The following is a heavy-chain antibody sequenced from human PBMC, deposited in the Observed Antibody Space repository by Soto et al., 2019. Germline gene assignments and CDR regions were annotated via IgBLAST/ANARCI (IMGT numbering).Heavy chain of an antibody. J-gene: IGHJ4*02. Sequence: QVQLVQSGAEVKKPESSVKVSCKAPGGTFSTYAISWVRQAPGQGLEWMGGIIPMFGTANYAQRFQDRVTITADESTTTVYMELSRLRSEDTAVYFCASGILLWLRRINNGYSGWGQGNLVTVSS. CDR3: ASGILLWLRRINNGYSG. V-gene: IGHV1-69*12. CDR2: IIPMFGTA. CDR1: GGTFSTYA. D-gene: IGHD5-12*01.